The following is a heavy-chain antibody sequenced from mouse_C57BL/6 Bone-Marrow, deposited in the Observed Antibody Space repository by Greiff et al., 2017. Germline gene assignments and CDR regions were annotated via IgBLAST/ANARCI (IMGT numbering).Heavy chain of an antibody. CDR3: TTWGDYGFDY. Sequence: VQLQQSGAELVRPGASVKLSCTASGFNIKDDYMHWVKQRPEQGLEWIGWIDPENGDTEYASKFQGKATITADTSSNTAYLQRSSLTSEDTAVYYCTTWGDYGFDYWGQGTTLTVSS. V-gene: IGHV14-4*01. J-gene: IGHJ2*01. D-gene: IGHD2-4*01. CDR1: GFNIKDDY. CDR2: IDPENGDT.